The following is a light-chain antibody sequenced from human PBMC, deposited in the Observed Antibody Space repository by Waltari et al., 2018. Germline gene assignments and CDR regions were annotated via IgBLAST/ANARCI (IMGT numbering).Light chain of an antibody. CDR3: QQRSNWPPVYT. J-gene: IGKJ2*01. CDR1: QSVSSY. V-gene: IGKV3-11*01. CDR2: DAS. Sequence: DIVLTQSPATLSLSPGERANLSCRASQSVSSYLAWYQQKPGQAPRLLIYDASNRATGIPARFSGSGSGTDFTPTISSLEPEDFAVYFCQQRSNWPPVYTFGQGTKLDIK.